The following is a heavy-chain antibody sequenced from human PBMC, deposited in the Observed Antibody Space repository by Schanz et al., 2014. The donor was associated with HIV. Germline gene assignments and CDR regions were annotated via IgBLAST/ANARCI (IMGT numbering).Heavy chain of an antibody. CDR2: IIHIFGTT. D-gene: IGHD3-22*01. J-gene: IGHJ4*02. CDR3: ARGALYYYDSTGYYHLDY. CDR1: GGTFSIYA. V-gene: IGHV1-69*01. Sequence: QVQLVQSGAEVKKPGSSVTVSCKASGGTFSIYAISWVRQAPGQGLEWMGGIIHIFGTTNYAPKFQGRVTINVDESTSTAYMELSSLRSDDTAVYYCARGALYYYDSTGYYHLDYWGQGTLVTVSS.